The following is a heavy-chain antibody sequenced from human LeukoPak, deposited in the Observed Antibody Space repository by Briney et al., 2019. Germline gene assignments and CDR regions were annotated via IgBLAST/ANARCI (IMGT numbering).Heavy chain of an antibody. J-gene: IGHJ3*02. CDR3: ARNDDVFDI. V-gene: IGHV3-7*01. CDR2: IKQDASVK. Sequence: GGSLRLSCVASGLTFCSHLMSWVRQAPAKGLEWVANIKQDASVKQYVDSVKGRFTISRDNAENSLYLQMTSLRAEDTAVYYCARNDDVFDIWGQGTMVTVSS. CDR1: GLTFCSHL. D-gene: IGHD1-1*01.